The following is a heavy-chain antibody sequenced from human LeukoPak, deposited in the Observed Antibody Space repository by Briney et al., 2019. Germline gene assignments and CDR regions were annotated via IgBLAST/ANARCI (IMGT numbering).Heavy chain of an antibody. D-gene: IGHD3-3*01. Sequence: GASVKVSCKASGYTFISYYIHWVRQAPGQGLEWMGRIIPILGIANYAQKFQGRVTITADKSTSTAYMELSSLRSEDTAVYYCAREALRFLEWSPTGWTGFDYWGQGTLVTVSS. CDR1: GYTFISYY. CDR2: IIPILGIA. CDR3: AREALRFLEWSPTGWTGFDY. J-gene: IGHJ4*02. V-gene: IGHV1-69*04.